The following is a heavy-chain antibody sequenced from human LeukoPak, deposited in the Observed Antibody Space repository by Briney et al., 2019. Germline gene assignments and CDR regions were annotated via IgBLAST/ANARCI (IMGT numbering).Heavy chain of an antibody. V-gene: IGHV3-53*01. D-gene: IGHD3-22*01. CDR1: GFTVSSNY. CDR3: ARGHGSSGYYYVD. CDR2: IYSGGST. Sequence: GGSLRLSCAASGFTVSSNYMSWVRQAPGKGLEWVSVIYSGGSTYYADSVKGRFTISRDNSKNTLYLQMNSLRAEDTAVYYCARGHGSSGYYYVDWGQGTLVTVSS. J-gene: IGHJ4*02.